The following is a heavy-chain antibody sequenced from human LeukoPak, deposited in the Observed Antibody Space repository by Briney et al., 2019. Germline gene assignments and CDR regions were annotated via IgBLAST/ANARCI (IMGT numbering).Heavy chain of an antibody. CDR1: GFIFSSYA. CDR3: ARESGDYFDY. CDR2: ISSSGGST. J-gene: IGHJ4*02. Sequence: GGSLRLSCAASGFIFSSYAMSWVRQAPGKGLEWVSTISSSGGSTNYADSVKGRFTISRENSKNRLHLEMNSLRAEDTAVYYCARESGDYFDYWGQGTLVTVSS. D-gene: IGHD4-17*01. V-gene: IGHV3-23*01.